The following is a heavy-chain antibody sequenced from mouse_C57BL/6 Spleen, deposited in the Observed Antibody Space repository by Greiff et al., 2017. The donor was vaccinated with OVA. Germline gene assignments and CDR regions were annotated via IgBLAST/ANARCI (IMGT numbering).Heavy chain of an antibody. Sequence: QVQLQQSGPELVKPGASVKISCKASGYAFSSSWMNWVKQRHGKGLEWIGRIYPGDGDTNYNGKFKGKATLTADKSSSTAYMQLSSLTSEDSAVYFCARTGYYGSSYENYAMDYWGQGTSVTVSS. CDR3: ARTGYYGSSYENYAMDY. CDR2: IYPGDGDT. D-gene: IGHD1-1*01. J-gene: IGHJ4*01. CDR1: GYAFSSSW. V-gene: IGHV1-82*01.